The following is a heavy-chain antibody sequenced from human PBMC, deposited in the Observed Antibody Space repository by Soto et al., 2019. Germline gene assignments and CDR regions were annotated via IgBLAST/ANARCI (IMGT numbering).Heavy chain of an antibody. V-gene: IGHV3-23*01. D-gene: IGHD1-20*01. CDR2: ISGSGGST. Sequence: EVPLLESGGGLVQPGGSLRLSCAASGFTFSSYVMSWVRQAPGKGLEWVSAISGSGGSTYYADSVKGRFTISRDNSKNTLYLQMNSLGAEDTAVYYWTATGEWYKAFALWGQGTMVTVSS. J-gene: IGHJ3*01. CDR3: TATGEWYKAFAL. CDR1: GFTFSSYV.